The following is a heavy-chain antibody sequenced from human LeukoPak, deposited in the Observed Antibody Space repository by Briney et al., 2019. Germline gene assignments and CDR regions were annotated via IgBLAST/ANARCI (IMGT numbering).Heavy chain of an antibody. J-gene: IGHJ4*02. CDR2: IYPCYSYN. CDR1: GYSFTSYW. V-gene: IGHV5-51*01. D-gene: IGHD6-13*01. CDR3: VRQNSSSFSYYFDY. Sequence: GESLKISCRGSGYSFTSYWIDWVRQMPGKGLEWMGIIYPCYSYNRYSPSFQGQVTISPNKSISTAYLQWSSLKASDTTVYYCVRQNSSSFSYYFDYWGQGTLVTVSS.